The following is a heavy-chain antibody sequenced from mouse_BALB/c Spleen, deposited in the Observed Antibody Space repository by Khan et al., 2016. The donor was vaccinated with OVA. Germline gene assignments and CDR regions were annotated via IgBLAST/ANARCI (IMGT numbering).Heavy chain of an antibody. CDR3: ARSLYYSYGYGLDY. CDR2: ISSSGRA. J-gene: IGHJ4*01. Sequence: QLQESGPGLVKPSQSLSLTCTVTGYSITSDYARNWLRMFPGDRLECRGYISSSGRASYNPYLKSRISFTRDTSKNQVFLQLKSVTTEDTATYFCARSLYYSYGYGLDYWGRGSSVTVSS. D-gene: IGHD2-14*01. CDR1: GYSITSDYA. V-gene: IGHV3-2*02.